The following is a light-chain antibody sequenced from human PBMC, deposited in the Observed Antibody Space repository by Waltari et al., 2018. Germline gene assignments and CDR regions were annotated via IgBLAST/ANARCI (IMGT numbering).Light chain of an antibody. Sequence: QAVLTPPAFLPASPGASASLTCTARSDINIGTYKIYWYQQRPGSPPQFLLKYRSDSENQQGSGVPSRFSGSKDISANAGILLISGLQSEDEADYYCMILYNRAVVFGGGTKLTVL. CDR2: YRSDSEN. V-gene: IGLV5-45*01. CDR3: MILYNRAVV. CDR1: SDINIGTYK. J-gene: IGLJ2*01.